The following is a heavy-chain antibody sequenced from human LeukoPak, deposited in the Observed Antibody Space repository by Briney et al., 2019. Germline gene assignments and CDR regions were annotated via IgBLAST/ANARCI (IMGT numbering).Heavy chain of an antibody. CDR3: ARHYDMVRGVGIALIDY. J-gene: IGHJ4*02. D-gene: IGHD3-10*01. CDR2: IYYSGST. Sequence: SETLSLTCTVSGGSISSSSYYWGWIRQPPGKGLEWIGSIYYSGSTYYNPSLKSRVTISVDTSKNQFSLKLSSVTAADTAVYYCARHYDMVRGVGIALIDYWGQGTLVTVSS. CDR1: GGSISSSSYY. V-gene: IGHV4-39*01.